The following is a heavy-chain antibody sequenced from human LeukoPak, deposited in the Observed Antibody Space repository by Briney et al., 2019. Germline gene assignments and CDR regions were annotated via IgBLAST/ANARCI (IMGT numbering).Heavy chain of an antibody. V-gene: IGHV1-2*02. J-gene: IGHJ4*02. Sequence: ASVTVSCKASGYTFTGYAIHWVRQAPGQGLEWMGWINPEKRDTGYAHKFQGRVTMTSDTSISTAYMELSSLRSGDTAVYYCAKKVRGPSHPLDFWGQGTLVTVSS. D-gene: IGHD5-12*01. CDR3: AKKVRGPSHPLDF. CDR2: INPEKRDT. CDR1: GYTFTGYA.